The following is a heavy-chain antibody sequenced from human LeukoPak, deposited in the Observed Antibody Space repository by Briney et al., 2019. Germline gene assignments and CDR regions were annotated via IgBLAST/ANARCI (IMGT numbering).Heavy chain of an antibody. CDR1: GYTFTSYG. Sequence: ASVKVSCKASGYTFTSYGISWVRQAPGQGLEWMGWISAYNGNTNYAQKLQGRVTMITDTSTSTAYMELRSLRSDDTAVYYCARPSSPIVVVPASGRAPGGASNAFDIWGQGTMVTVSS. CDR2: ISAYNGNT. CDR3: ARPSSPIVVVPASGRAPGGASNAFDI. D-gene: IGHD2-2*01. V-gene: IGHV1-18*01. J-gene: IGHJ3*02.